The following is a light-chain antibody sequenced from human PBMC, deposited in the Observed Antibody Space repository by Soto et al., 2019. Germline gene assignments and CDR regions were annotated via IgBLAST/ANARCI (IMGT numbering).Light chain of an antibody. CDR1: QGIRDA. V-gene: IGKV1-17*01. Sequence: DIQMTQSPSSLSASVGDRVTITCRASQGIRDALGWYQQKPGKAPKRLIYAASSLQSGVPSRFSGSGSGAEFPLTFSSLQPEGFATYFCLQHNSYPQAFGQGTKWEIK. CDR3: LQHNSYPQA. J-gene: IGKJ1*01. CDR2: AAS.